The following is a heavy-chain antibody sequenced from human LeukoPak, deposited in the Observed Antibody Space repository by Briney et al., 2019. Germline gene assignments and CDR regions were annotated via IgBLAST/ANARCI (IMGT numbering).Heavy chain of an antibody. J-gene: IGHJ4*02. V-gene: IGHV3-7*01. CDR3: ARDQRWRFNYDS. Sequence: PGGSLRLSCAASGFTFSSYGMSWVRQAPGKGLEWVANIKQDGSEKYYVDSVKGRFTISRDNAKNPLYLEMNSLRAEDTAVYYCARDQRWRFNYDSWGQGILVTVSS. CDR1: GFTFSSYG. D-gene: IGHD4-23*01. CDR2: IKQDGSEK.